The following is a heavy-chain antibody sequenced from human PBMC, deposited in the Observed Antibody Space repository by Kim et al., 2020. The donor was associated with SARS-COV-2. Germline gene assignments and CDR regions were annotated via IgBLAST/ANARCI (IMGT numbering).Heavy chain of an antibody. CDR3: ASRTSGWNDAFDV. CDR1: GVSMYSSGYY. Sequence: SETLSLTCSVSGVSMYSSGYYWGWIRQPPGEGLEWIGSVYDSGRTYYNPSLKSRLTISVDTSKKQFPLKLSSVSAADTAMYYCASRTSGWNDAFDVWGQG. CDR2: VYDSGRT. V-gene: IGHV4-39*01. J-gene: IGHJ3*01. D-gene: IGHD6-19*01.